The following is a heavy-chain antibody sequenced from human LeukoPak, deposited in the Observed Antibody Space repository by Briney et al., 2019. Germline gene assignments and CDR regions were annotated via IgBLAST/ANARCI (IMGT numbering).Heavy chain of an antibody. V-gene: IGHV3-9*01. CDR3: AKEHMGVDP. J-gene: IGHJ5*02. CDR1: GFTFDDYA. CDR2: ISWNSGSI. Sequence: GRSLRLSCAASGFTFDDYAMHWVRQAPGKGLEWVSGISWNSGSIGYADSVKGRLTISRDNAKNSLYLQMNSLRAEDTALYYCAKEHMGVDPWGQGTLVTVSS. D-gene: IGHD3-16*01.